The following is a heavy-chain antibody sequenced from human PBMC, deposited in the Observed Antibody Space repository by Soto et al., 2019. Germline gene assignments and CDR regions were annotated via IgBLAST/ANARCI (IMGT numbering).Heavy chain of an antibody. J-gene: IGHJ5*02. CDR3: ARGFYDFWSGYGNWFDP. Sequence: SETLSLTCTVSGGSISSSSYYWGWIRQPPGKGLEWIGSIYYSGSTYYNPSLKSRVTISVDTSKNQFSLYLRSVTAADTAVYYFARGFYDFWSGYGNWFDPWGQGTLVTVSS. CDR1: GGSISSSSYY. CDR2: IYYSGST. D-gene: IGHD3-3*01. V-gene: IGHV4-39*01.